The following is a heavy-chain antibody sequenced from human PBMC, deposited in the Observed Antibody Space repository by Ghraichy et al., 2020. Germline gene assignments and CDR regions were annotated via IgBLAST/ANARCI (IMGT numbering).Heavy chain of an antibody. CDR2: IGHSGST. V-gene: IGHV4-34*01. CDR1: GGSLSGYY. Sequence: SETLSLTCAVTGGSLSGYYWTWIRQSPGKGLEWIGEIGHSGSTTYNPSLKSRVTISVDTSKNQFSLRLTSVTAADAGVYYCARETTVTDTWGQGTQVTVS. D-gene: IGHD4-17*01. J-gene: IGHJ5*02. CDR3: ARETTVTDT.